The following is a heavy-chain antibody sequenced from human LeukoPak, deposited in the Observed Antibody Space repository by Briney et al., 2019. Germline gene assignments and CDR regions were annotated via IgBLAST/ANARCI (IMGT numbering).Heavy chain of an antibody. CDR2: IYYSGST. CDR1: GGSISRYY. V-gene: IGHV4-59*01. CDR3: ARSYSSTGYYYYGMDV. D-gene: IGHD5-18*01. Sequence: SETLSLTCTVSGGSISRYYWSWIRQPPGKGLEWIGYIYYSGSTAYNPSPKSRVTISVDTSKNQFSLKLNSVTAAGTAVYYCARSYSSTGYYYYGMDVWGQGTTVTVSS. J-gene: IGHJ6*02.